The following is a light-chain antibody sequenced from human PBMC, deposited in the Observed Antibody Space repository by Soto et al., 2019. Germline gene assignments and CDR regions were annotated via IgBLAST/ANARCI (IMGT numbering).Light chain of an antibody. V-gene: IGKV3-15*01. J-gene: IGKJ2*01. Sequence: EIVMTQSPATLSVSPGEGATLSCRASQSLSSNLAWYQQKPGQSPRLLIYGASTRASGIPARFSGSGSGKEFTLTISSLVSEDFAVYYCQQYNYWPLYTFGQGTKLEIQ. CDR3: QQYNYWPLYT. CDR2: GAS. CDR1: QSLSSN.